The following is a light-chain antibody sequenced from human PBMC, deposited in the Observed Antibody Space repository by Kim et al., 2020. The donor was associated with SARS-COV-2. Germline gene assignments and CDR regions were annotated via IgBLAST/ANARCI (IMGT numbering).Light chain of an antibody. CDR1: QGISNS. CDR3: QKYNSAPWT. CDR2: SAS. J-gene: IGKJ1*01. Sequence: DIQMTQSPSSLSASVGDRVTITCRASQGISNSLAWYQQKPGKVPKLLIYSASTLQSGVPDRFSGSGSGTDFTLTISSLQPEDVASYYCQKYNSAPWTFGQGTKVDIK. V-gene: IGKV1-27*01.